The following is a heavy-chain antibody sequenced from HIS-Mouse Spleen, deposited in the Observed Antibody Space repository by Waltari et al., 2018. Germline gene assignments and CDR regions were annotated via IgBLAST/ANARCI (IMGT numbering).Heavy chain of an antibody. CDR2: IYYSGRT. CDR1: GGSISSGGYY. V-gene: IGHV4-31*03. D-gene: IGHD3-3*01. CDR3: ARSPYYDFWSGYSDNWFDP. J-gene: IGHJ5*02. Sequence: QVQLQESGPGLVKPSQTLSLTCTVSGGSISSGGYYWSWIRQHPGKGLEWIGYIYYSGRTYYNPSLKGRVTRSVDTAKNQFSRKLSSVTAADTAVYYCARSPYYDFWSGYSDNWFDPWGQGTLVTVSS.